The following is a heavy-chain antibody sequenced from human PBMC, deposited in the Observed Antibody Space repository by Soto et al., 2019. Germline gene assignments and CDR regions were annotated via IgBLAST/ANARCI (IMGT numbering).Heavy chain of an antibody. Sequence: XSVKVSCKASGYTFTSYGINWVRQAPGQGLEWMGWISAYNGNTNYAQSLQGRLTVTTDTSTTTAYMELRSLRSDDTAVYYCARDRAPVTIFGVVIPHTFDIWGQGTMVTVSS. CDR3: ARDRAPVTIFGVVIPHTFDI. CDR2: ISAYNGNT. D-gene: IGHD3-3*01. CDR1: GYTFTSYG. V-gene: IGHV1-18*01. J-gene: IGHJ3*02.